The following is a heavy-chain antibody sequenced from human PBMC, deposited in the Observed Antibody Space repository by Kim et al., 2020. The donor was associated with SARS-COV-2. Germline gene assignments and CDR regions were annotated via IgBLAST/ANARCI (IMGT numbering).Heavy chain of an antibody. CDR2: IGPRGLST. J-gene: IGHJ4*02. CDR1: GFTFNSYA. D-gene: IGHD3-10*01. V-gene: IGHV3-23*01. CDR3: AKDRRGLSYFDN. Sequence: GGSLRLSCAASGFTFNSYAMSWVRHAPGKGLEWVSTIGPRGLSTYSADSVKGRFTISRDNAKNTLYLQLNSLRAEDTAVYYCAKDRRGLSYFDNWGQGTLVTVCS.